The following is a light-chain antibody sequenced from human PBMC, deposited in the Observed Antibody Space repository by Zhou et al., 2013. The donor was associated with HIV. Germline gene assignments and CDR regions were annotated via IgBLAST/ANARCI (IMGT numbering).Light chain of an antibody. CDR2: AAS. CDR3: QQSYRVPPT. Sequence: IQLTQSPSSLSASVGDRVTITCRASQGISSYLAWYQQKPGKAPNLLMYAASILQSGVPSRFSGSGSGTDFTLTISRLQPEDVATYICQQSYRVPPTFGGGTKVDI. J-gene: IGKJ4*01. V-gene: IGKV1-39*01. CDR1: QGISSY.